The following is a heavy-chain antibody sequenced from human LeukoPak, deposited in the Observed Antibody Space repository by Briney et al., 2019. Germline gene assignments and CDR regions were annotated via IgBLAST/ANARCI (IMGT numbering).Heavy chain of an antibody. J-gene: IGHJ4*02. V-gene: IGHV3-30*02. Sequence: GGSLRLSCAASGFTFSSYGMHWVRQAPGKGLEWVAFIRYDGSNKYYADSVKGRFTISRDNSKNTLYLQMNSLRAEDTAVYYCAKAGFKLEPIDYWGQGTLVTVSS. CDR2: IRYDGSNK. CDR3: AKAGFKLEPIDY. CDR1: GFTFSSYG. D-gene: IGHD1-1*01.